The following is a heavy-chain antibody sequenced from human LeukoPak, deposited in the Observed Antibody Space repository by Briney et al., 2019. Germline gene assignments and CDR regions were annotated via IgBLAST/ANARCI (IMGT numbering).Heavy chain of an antibody. CDR1: GYTFTNFD. Sequence: APMKVSCKASGYTFTNFDINWVRQATGQGLEWMGWMNPNTGNAGYAQKFQDRVTITWDASITTAYMDLSSLRSEDTAVYYCARVGYSNSYDYWGQGTLVTVSS. CDR3: ARVGYSNSYDY. D-gene: IGHD1-26*01. CDR2: MNPNTGNA. J-gene: IGHJ4*02. V-gene: IGHV1-8*03.